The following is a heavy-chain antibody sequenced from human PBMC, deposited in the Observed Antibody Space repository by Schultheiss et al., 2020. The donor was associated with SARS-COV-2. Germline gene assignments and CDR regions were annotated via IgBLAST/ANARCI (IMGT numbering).Heavy chain of an antibody. CDR3: ARDRYDFWSGYVSYWYFDL. D-gene: IGHD3-3*01. V-gene: IGHV1-69*01. Sequence: GGSLRLSCKASGGTFSSYAISWVRQAPGQGLEWMGGIIPIFGTANYAQKFQGRVTIIADESTSTAYMELSSLRSEDTAVYYCARDRYDFWSGYVSYWYFDLWGRGTLVTVSS. J-gene: IGHJ2*01. CDR2: IIPIFGTA. CDR1: GGTFSSYA.